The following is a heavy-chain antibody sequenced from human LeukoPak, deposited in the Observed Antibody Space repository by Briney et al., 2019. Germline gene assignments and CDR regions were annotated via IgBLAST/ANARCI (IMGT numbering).Heavy chain of an antibody. CDR1: GFIFSNHG. CDR2: IKQDGSEK. J-gene: IGHJ4*02. V-gene: IGHV3-7*01. CDR3: ARDFRFHDDY. Sequence: PGGPLRLSCAASGFIFSNHGMHWVRQAPGKGLEWVGNIKQDGSEKYYMDSVKGRFTISRDNAKNSVYLQMNSLRVEDTAVYYCARDFRFHDDYWGQGTLVTVSS.